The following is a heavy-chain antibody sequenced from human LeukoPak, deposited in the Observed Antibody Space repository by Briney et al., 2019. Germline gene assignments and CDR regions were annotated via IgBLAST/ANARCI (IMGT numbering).Heavy chain of an antibody. CDR1: GYTFTSYD. Sequence: ASVKVSCKASGYTFTSYDTNWVRQATGQGLEWVGWMNRNSGNTGYAQKFQGRVTMTRNTSISTAYMELSSLRSEDTAVYYCARGIIEYYYDSSSDYWGQGTLVTVSS. CDR2: MNRNSGNT. J-gene: IGHJ4*02. CDR3: ARGIIEYYYDSSSDY. V-gene: IGHV1-8*01. D-gene: IGHD3-22*01.